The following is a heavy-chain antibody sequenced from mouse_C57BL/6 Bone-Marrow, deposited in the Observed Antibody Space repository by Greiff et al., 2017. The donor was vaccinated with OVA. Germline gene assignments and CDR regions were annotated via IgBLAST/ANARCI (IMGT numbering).Heavy chain of an antibody. CDR1: GFNIKDYY. CDR2: IDPEDGET. J-gene: IGHJ2*01. CDR3: ASCYDGYYYFDY. D-gene: IGHD2-3*01. V-gene: IGHV14-2*01. Sequence: VHVKQSGAELVKPGASVKLSCTASGFNIKDYYMHWVKQRTEQGLEWIGRIDPEDGETKYAPKFQGKATITADTSSNTAYLQLSSLTSEDTAVYYCASCYDGYYYFDYWGQGTTLTVSS.